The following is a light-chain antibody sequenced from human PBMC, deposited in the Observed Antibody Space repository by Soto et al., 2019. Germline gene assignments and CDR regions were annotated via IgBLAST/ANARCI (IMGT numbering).Light chain of an antibody. J-gene: IGKJ1*01. Sequence: DIQMTQSPSTLSASVGDRVTITCRASQSISSWLAWYQQKPGKAPKLLIYAASSLQSGVPSRFSGSGSGTEFTLTISSLQPDDFATYYCQNYNSYSEAFGQGTKVDIK. CDR1: QSISSW. CDR3: QNYNSYSEA. V-gene: IGKV1-5*01. CDR2: AAS.